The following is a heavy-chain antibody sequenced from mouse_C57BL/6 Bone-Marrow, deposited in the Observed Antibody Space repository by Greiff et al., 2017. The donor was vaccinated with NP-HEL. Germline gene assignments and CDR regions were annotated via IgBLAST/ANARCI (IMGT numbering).Heavy chain of an antibody. CDR1: GYTFTSYW. CDR2: LHPSDSDT. Sequence: QVQLQQPGAELVKPGASVKVSCKASGYTFTSYWMHWVKQRPGQGLEWIGRLHPSDSDTNYNQKFKGKATLTVDKSSSTAYMQLTSLTSDDSAVYYCAIDGIGYWGQGTTLTVSS. V-gene: IGHV1-74*01. J-gene: IGHJ2*01. CDR3: AIDGIGY.